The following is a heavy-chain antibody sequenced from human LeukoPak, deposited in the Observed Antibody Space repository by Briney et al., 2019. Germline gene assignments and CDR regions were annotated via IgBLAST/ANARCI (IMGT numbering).Heavy chain of an antibody. CDR2: ISSSSSTI. CDR3: ASLGGYTGH. D-gene: IGHD3-22*01. Sequence: GGSLRLSCAASGFTFSSYSMNWVRQAPGKGLEWVSYISSSSSTIYYADSVKGRFTISRDNAKNSLNLQMNSLRAEDTAVYYCASLGGYTGHWGQGTLVTVSS. CDR1: GFTFSSYS. V-gene: IGHV3-48*04. J-gene: IGHJ4*02.